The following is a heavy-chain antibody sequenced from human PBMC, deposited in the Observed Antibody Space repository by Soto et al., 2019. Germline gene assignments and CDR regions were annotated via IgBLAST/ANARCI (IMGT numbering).Heavy chain of an antibody. J-gene: IGHJ4*02. CDR1: GGSISSGGYS. D-gene: IGHD3-9*01. Sequence: PSETLSLTCAVSGGSISSGGYSWSWIRQPPGKGLEWIGYIYHSGSTYYNPSLKSRVTISVDRSKNQFSLKLSSVTAADTAVYYCASGTLYYDILTGYPTPYYFDYWGQGTLVTVS. CDR3: ASGTLYYDILTGYPTPYYFDY. V-gene: IGHV4-30-2*01. CDR2: IYHSGST.